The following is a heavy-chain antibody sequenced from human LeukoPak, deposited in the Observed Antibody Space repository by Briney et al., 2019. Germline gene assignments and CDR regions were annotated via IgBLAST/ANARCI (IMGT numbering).Heavy chain of an antibody. D-gene: IGHD3-16*01. CDR1: GYTFTGYY. Sequence: ASVKVSCKASGYTFTGYYMHWVRQAPGQGLEWMGWINPNSGGTNYAQKSQGRVTMTRDTSISTAYLQWSSLKASDTAMYYCARIIGGNAFDIWGQGTMVTVSS. CDR3: ARIIGGNAFDI. CDR2: INPNSGGT. J-gene: IGHJ3*02. V-gene: IGHV1-2*02.